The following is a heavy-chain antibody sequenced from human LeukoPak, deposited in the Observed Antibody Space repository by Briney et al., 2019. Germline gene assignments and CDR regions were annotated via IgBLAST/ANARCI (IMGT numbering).Heavy chain of an antibody. CDR2: IYSGGST. CDR1: GFTVSSNY. Sequence: SGGSLRLSCAASGFTVSSNYMSWVRQAPGKGLEWVSVIYSGGSTYYADSVKGRFTISRDNAKNSLYLQMNSLRAEDTAVYYCARSTPYDSSGYYYEEFDYWGQGTLVTVSS. D-gene: IGHD3-22*01. CDR3: ARSTPYDSSGYYYEEFDY. J-gene: IGHJ4*02. V-gene: IGHV3-53*01.